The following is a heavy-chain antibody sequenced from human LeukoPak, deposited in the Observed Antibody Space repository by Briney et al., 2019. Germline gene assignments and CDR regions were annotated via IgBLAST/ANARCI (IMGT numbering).Heavy chain of an antibody. V-gene: IGHV4-4*07. D-gene: IGHD2-2*01. CDR1: GGSISSYY. CDR2: IYSSGST. Sequence: SETLSLTCTVSGGSISSYYWSWIRQPAGKGLEWIGRIYSSGSTNYNPSLKSRVTMSVDTSKNQFSLKLSSVTTADTAVYYCARGQYHLLYWYFDLWGRGTLVTVSS. CDR3: ARGQYHLLYWYFDL. J-gene: IGHJ2*01.